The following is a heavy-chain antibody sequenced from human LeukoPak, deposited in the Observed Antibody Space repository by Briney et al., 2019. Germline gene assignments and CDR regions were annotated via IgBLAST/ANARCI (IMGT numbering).Heavy chain of an antibody. Sequence: SETLSLTCSVSGGSISGYYWSWIRQPPGQGLEWIGYIYYSGSTNYNPSLKSRVIISRDTSKNQFSLKLSSVTAVDTAVYYCASTMVRNFDYWGQGTLVTVSS. D-gene: IGHD3-10*01. J-gene: IGHJ4*02. CDR1: GGSISGYY. V-gene: IGHV4-59*08. CDR2: IYYSGST. CDR3: ASTMVRNFDY.